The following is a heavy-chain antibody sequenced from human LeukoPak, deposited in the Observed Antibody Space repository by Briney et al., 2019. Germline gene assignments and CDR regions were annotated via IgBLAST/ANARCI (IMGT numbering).Heavy chain of an antibody. J-gene: IGHJ4*02. D-gene: IGHD3-22*01. CDR2: ISGSGGST. CDR3: AKGGYYDSSGPFNPYYFDY. Sequence: GGSLRLSCAASGFTFSSYAMSWVRQTPGKGLEWVSAISGSGGSTYYADSVKGRFTISRDNSKNTLYLQMNSLRAEDTAVYYCAKGGYYDSSGPFNPYYFDYWGQGTLVTVSS. CDR1: GFTFSSYA. V-gene: IGHV3-23*01.